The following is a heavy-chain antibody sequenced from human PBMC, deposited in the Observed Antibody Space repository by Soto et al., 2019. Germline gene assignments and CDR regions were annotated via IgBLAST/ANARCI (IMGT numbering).Heavy chain of an antibody. J-gene: IGHJ4*02. CDR1: GFTFSNHG. CDR2: VWYDGSKK. V-gene: IGHV3-33*01. D-gene: IGHD1-7*01. CDR3: ARGNWNYGYFDY. Sequence: QVQLVESGGGVVPPGRSLRLSCEASGFTFSNHGIHWVRQAPGKGLEWVALVWYDGSKKYYADSVRGRFTISRDNPKNTVHLQMNGLRAEDTAVYSCARGNWNYGYFDYWGQGTLVTVSS.